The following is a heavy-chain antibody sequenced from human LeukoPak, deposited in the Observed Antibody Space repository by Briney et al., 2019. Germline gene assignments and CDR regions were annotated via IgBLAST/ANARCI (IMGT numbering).Heavy chain of an antibody. CDR1: GGSISSSSYY. J-gene: IGHJ4*02. CDR3: ARDIGIQLSPFDY. CDR2: IYYSGST. D-gene: IGHD5-18*01. V-gene: IGHV4-39*07. Sequence: SETLSLTCTVSGGSISSSSYYWGWIREPPGKWLEWIGSIYYSGSTYYNPSLKSRVTISVDTSKNQFSLKLSSVTAADTAVYYCARDIGIQLSPFDYWGQGTLVTVSS.